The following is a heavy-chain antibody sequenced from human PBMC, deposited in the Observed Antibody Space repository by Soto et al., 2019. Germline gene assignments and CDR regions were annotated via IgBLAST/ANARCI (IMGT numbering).Heavy chain of an antibody. J-gene: IGHJ4*02. CDR3: ARGESNVDIVATIEPPTDY. D-gene: IGHD5-12*01. CDR1: GYTFTGYY. V-gene: IGHV1-2*04. CDR2: INPNSGGT. Sequence: ASVKVSCKASGYTFTGYYMHWVRQAPGQGLEWMGWINPNSGGTNYAQKFQGWVTMTRDTSISTAYMELSRLRSDDTAVYYCARGESNVDIVATIEPPTDYWGQGTLVTVSS.